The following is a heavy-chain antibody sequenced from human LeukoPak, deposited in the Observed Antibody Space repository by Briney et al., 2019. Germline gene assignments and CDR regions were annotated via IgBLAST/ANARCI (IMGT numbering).Heavy chain of an antibody. V-gene: IGHV4-39*07. CDR3: AREPKCGGDCYRPD. D-gene: IGHD2-21*02. CDR1: GGSISSSSYY. Sequence: SETLSFTGTVSGGSISSSSYYWGGIRQPPGKGLEWIGSIYYSGSTYYNPSLKSRVTISVDTSKNQFSLKLSSVTAADTAVYYCAREPKCGGDCYRPDWGQGTLVTVSS. J-gene: IGHJ4*02. CDR2: IYYSGST.